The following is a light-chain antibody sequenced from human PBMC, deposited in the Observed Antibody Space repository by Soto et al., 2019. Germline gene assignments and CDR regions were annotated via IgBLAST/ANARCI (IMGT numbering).Light chain of an antibody. CDR3: SSTDARSNVFV. CDR2: EVT. Sequence: QSVLTQPPPASGSLGQSVTISCTGTRSDVGGYNYVSWYQQHPGKAPKLLIYEVTKRPSGVPDRFSGAKSGNTASLTVSGLQAEDEADYHCSSTDARSNVFVFGTGTKVTVL. J-gene: IGLJ1*01. CDR1: RSDVGGYNY. V-gene: IGLV2-8*01.